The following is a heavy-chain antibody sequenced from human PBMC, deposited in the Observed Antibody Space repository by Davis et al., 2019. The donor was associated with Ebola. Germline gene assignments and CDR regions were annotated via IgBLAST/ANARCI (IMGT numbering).Heavy chain of an antibody. D-gene: IGHD3-10*01. V-gene: IGHV3-74*01. CDR1: GFTFSSYW. J-gene: IGHJ4*02. CDR3: AKDRALLWFGESN. CDR2: INSDGSST. Sequence: PGGSLRLSCAASGFTFSSYWMHWVRQAPGKGLVWVSRINSDGSSTSYADSVKGRFTISRDNAKNTLYLQMNSLRAEDTALYYCAKDRALLWFGESNWGQGILVTVSS.